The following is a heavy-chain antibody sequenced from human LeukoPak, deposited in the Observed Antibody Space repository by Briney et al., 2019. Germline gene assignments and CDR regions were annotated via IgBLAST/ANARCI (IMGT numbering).Heavy chain of an antibody. J-gene: IGHJ4*02. V-gene: IGHV3-7*01. Sequence: PGGSLRLSCAASGFTFSSYWMSWVRQAPGKGLEWVANIKQDGREKYYVDSVKGRFTISRDNAKNSLYLQMNSLRAEDTAVYYCASEYCSGGSCYPTDYWGQGTLVTVSS. CDR3: ASEYCSGGSCYPTDY. D-gene: IGHD2-15*01. CDR1: GFTFSSYW. CDR2: IKQDGREK.